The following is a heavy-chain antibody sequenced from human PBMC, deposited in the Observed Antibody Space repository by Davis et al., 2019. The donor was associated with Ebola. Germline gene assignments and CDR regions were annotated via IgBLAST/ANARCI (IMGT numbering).Heavy chain of an antibody. V-gene: IGHV3-7*01. D-gene: IGHD1-1*01. CDR1: GFTFRSYW. Sequence: GESLKISCAASGFTFRSYWMSWVRQAPGKGLEWVAKIKEDGSEKLEVDSVKGRFTISRDNAKDSLFLQMNSLRAEDTALYYCARRGANGYYFDSWGQGILVTVSS. CDR2: IKEDGSEK. J-gene: IGHJ4*02. CDR3: ARRGANGYYFDS.